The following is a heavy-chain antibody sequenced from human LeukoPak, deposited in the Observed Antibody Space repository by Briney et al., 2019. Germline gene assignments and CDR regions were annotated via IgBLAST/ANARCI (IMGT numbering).Heavy chain of an antibody. V-gene: IGHV3-23*01. J-gene: IGHJ4*02. CDR3: AKGLSPDRLPDY. CDR2: ISGSGGST. D-gene: IGHD3-16*01. Sequence: GGSLRLSCAASGFTFSSYGMSWVRQAPGKGLEWVSAISGSGGSTYYADSVKGRFTISRDNSKNTLYLQMNSLRAEDTAVYYCAKGLSPDRLPDYWGQGTLVTVSS. CDR1: GFTFSSYG.